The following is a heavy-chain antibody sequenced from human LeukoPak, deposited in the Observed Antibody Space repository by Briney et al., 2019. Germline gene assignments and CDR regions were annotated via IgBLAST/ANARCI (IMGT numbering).Heavy chain of an antibody. Sequence: GGSLRLSCAASGFTLSSYGMHWVRQAPGKGLEWVAVISYDGSNKYYADSVKGRFTISRDNSKNTLYLQMNSLRAEDTAVYYCAKDSSGYSIDYWGQGTLVTVSS. CDR2: ISYDGSNK. CDR3: AKDSSGYSIDY. J-gene: IGHJ4*02. V-gene: IGHV3-30*18. D-gene: IGHD3-22*01. CDR1: GFTLSSYG.